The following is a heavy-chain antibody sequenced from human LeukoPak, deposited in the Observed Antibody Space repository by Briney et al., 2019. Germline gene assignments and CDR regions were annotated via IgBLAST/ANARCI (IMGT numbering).Heavy chain of an antibody. V-gene: IGHV4-39*01. CDR1: GFTFSSYA. J-gene: IGHJ3*02. CDR2: IYYSGST. Sequence: GSLRLSCAASGFTFSSYAMSWVRQAPGKGLGWIGSIYYSGSTYYNPSLKSRVTISVDASKNQFSLKMSSVTAADTPVYYCARSYCSTTSCYGVGAFDIWGQGTMVTVSS. CDR3: ARSYCSTTSCYGVGAFDI. D-gene: IGHD2-2*01.